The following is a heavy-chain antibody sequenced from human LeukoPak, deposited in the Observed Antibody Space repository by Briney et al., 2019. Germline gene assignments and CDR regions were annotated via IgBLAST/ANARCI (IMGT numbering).Heavy chain of an antibody. J-gene: IGHJ4*02. CDR1: GFTFSNYS. CDR3: ASFVYSYAEFDY. D-gene: IGHD5-18*01. Sequence: GGSLRLSCAASGFTFSNYSMNWVRQAPGKGLEWVSSISSSSSYIYYADSVKGRFTISRDNAKNSLYLQMNSLRAEDMAVYYCASFVYSYAEFDYWGQGTLVTMSS. V-gene: IGHV3-21*01. CDR2: ISSSSSYI.